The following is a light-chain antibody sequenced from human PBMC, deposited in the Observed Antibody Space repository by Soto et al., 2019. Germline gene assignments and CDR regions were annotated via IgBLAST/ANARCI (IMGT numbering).Light chain of an antibody. J-gene: IGKJ1*01. Sequence: DIVMTQSADSLAVSLGERATINCKSSQSVLFSSNNKNYLAWYQQKPGQPPKLLIYWASTRESGVPDRFSGSGSGTDFTLTITSLQAEDVAVYYCQQSYDTPLTFGQGTKVEIK. V-gene: IGKV4-1*01. CDR3: QQSYDTPLT. CDR2: WAS. CDR1: QSVLFSSNNKNY.